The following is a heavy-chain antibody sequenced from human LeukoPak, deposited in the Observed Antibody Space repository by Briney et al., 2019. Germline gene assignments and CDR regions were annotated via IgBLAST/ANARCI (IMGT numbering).Heavy chain of an antibody. V-gene: IGHV1-46*01. CDR2: INPSGGST. CDR3: ARDNSVEDTAWWFDP. J-gene: IGHJ5*02. CDR1: GYTFTSHY. Sequence: ASVKVSCKASGYTFTSHYMHWVRQAPEQGLEWMGIINPSGGSTSYAQKFQGRVTMTRDMSTRTDYMELSSLRSEDTAVYYCARDNSVEDTAWWFDPWGQGTLVTVSS. D-gene: IGHD4-23*01.